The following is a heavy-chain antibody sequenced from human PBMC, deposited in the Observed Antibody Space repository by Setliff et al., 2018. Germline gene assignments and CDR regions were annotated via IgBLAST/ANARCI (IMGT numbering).Heavy chain of an antibody. D-gene: IGHD3-22*01. CDR2: IKQDGSEK. V-gene: IGHV3-7*01. CDR1: GFTFSNYL. Sequence: GASVKVSCAASGFTFSNYLMSWVRQAPGEGLEWVANIKQDGSEKYYVDSVKGRFTISGDNAKSSLYLQMNSLRAEDTAVYYCARLAGTMTIYGYYHYYMDVWGKGTTVTVSS. CDR3: ARLAGTMTIYGYYHYYMDV. J-gene: IGHJ6*03.